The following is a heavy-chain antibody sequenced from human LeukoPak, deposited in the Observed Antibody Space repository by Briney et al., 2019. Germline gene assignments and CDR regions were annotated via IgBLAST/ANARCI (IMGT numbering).Heavy chain of an antibody. Sequence: SETLSLTCTVSGGSISSSSYLWGWIRQPPGKGLEWIGNIYYRGSTYYNPSLKSRVTISVDTSKNQFSLKLSSVTAADTAVYYCARVGVFDSSRRQFDYWGQGTLVTVSS. CDR2: IYYRGST. J-gene: IGHJ4*02. CDR3: ARVGVFDSSRRQFDY. CDR1: GGSISSSSYL. D-gene: IGHD3-22*01. V-gene: IGHV4-39*07.